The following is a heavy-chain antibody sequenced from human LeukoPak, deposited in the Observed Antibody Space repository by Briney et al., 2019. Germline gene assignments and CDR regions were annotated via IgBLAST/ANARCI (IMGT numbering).Heavy chain of an antibody. CDR2: FYYSGST. V-gene: IGHV4-39*07. CDR3: ARGKARGYSYGHWYFDL. CDR1: GDSISSSRYY. J-gene: IGHJ2*01. D-gene: IGHD5-18*01. Sequence: SETLSLTCTVSGDSISSSRYYWGWIRQPPGKGLEWLGSFYYSGSTFYSPSLKSRVSISLDTSKNQFSLNLSSVTAADTAVYYCARGKARGYSYGHWYFDLWGRGTLVTVSS.